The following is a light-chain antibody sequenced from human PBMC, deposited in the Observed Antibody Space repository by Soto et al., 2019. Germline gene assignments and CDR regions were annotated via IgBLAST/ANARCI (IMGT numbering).Light chain of an antibody. CDR1: QSISSW. J-gene: IGKJ5*01. V-gene: IGKV1-5*01. CDR3: QQYNSYSYT. Sequence: DIQMTQSPSTLSGSVGDRVTITCRASQSISSWLAWYQQKPGKAPKLLIYDASSLGSGVPSRFSGSGSGTEFTLTISSLQPDDFATYYCQQYNSYSYTFGQGTRLEIK. CDR2: DAS.